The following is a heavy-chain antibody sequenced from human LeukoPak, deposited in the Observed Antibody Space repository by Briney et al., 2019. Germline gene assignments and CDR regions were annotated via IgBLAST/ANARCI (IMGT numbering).Heavy chain of an antibody. D-gene: IGHD3-22*01. J-gene: IGHJ4*02. CDR1: GYTFIGHF. Sequence: ASVKVSCKASGYTFIGHFIHWVRQAPGQGLEWMGWINPNSGGTNYAQKFQGRVTMTRDTSISTAYMELSRLRSDDTAVYYCARDERYDSSGYPFDYWGQGTLVTVSS. V-gene: IGHV1-2*02. CDR3: ARDERYDSSGYPFDY. CDR2: INPNSGGT.